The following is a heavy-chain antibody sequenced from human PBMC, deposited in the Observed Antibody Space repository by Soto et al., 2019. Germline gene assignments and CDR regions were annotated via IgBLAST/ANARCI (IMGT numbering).Heavy chain of an antibody. D-gene: IGHD5-12*01. J-gene: IGHJ6*02. Sequence: QVQLVQSGAEVKKPGASVKVSCKASGYTFTSYYMHWVRQAPGQGLEWMGIINPSGGSTSYAQKFQGRVTMTRDQSTSTVYMELSSLRSEDTAVYYCARDGERWLQSLRDYYGMDVWGQGTTVTVSS. CDR1: GYTFTSYY. CDR2: INPSGGST. CDR3: ARDGERWLQSLRDYYGMDV. V-gene: IGHV1-46*01.